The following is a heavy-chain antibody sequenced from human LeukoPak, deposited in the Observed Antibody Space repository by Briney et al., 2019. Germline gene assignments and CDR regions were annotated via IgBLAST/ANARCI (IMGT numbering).Heavy chain of an antibody. CDR3: AKAYCSSTSCANLFDY. J-gene: IGHJ4*02. Sequence: PGGSLRLSCAASGFTFSSYGMHWVRQAPGKGLEWVAFIRYDGSNKYYADSVKGRFTISRDNSKNTLYLQMNSLRAEDTAVYYCAKAYCSSTSCANLFDYWGQGTLVTVSS. D-gene: IGHD2-2*01. V-gene: IGHV3-30*02. CDR1: GFTFSSYG. CDR2: IRYDGSNK.